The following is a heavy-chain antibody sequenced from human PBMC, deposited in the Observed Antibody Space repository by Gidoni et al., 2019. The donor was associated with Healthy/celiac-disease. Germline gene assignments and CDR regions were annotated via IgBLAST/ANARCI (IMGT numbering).Heavy chain of an antibody. CDR2: IIPIFGTA. D-gene: IGHD6-13*01. CDR3: ARDRGGIAAAEGYYYGMDV. CDR1: GGTFSSYA. J-gene: IGHJ6*02. V-gene: IGHV1-69*06. Sequence: QVQLVQSGAEVKKPGSSVKVSCTASGGTFSSYAISWVRQAPGQGLEWMGGIIPIFGTANYAQKFQGRVTITADKSTSTAYMELSSLRSEDTAVYYCARDRGGIAAAEGYYYGMDVWGQGTTVTVSS.